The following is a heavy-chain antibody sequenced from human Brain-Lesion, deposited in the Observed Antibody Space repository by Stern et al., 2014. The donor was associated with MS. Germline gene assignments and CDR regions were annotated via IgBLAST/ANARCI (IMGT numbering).Heavy chain of an antibody. CDR1: GGSITSSSYY. J-gene: IGHJ4*02. Sequence: QVQLQESGPGLVKPSETLSLTCTVSGGSITSSSYYWGWIRQPPGRGLEYIGTVYYTGSTFYEPSLKSRVTICVETYKKQVALKVPSVTAADTAVYYCVRPDIMGTIWNWGQGTLVTVSS. CDR2: VYYTGST. CDR3: VRPDIMGTIWN. V-gene: IGHV4-39*01. D-gene: IGHD1-26*01.